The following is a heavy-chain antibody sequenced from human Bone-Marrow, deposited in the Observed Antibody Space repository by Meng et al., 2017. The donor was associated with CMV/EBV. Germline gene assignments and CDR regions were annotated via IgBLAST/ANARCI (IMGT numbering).Heavy chain of an antibody. J-gene: IGHJ6*02. CDR1: GFTFSSYS. D-gene: IGHD4-11*01. CDR3: ARDNYVAPHYGMDV. V-gene: IGHV3-48*01. Sequence: GGSLRLSCAASGFTFSSYSMNWVRQAPGKGLEWASYISSSSSTIYYADSVKGRFTISRDNSKNTLYLQMNSLRAEDTAVYHCARDNYVAPHYGMDVWGQGTTVTVSS. CDR2: ISSSSSTI.